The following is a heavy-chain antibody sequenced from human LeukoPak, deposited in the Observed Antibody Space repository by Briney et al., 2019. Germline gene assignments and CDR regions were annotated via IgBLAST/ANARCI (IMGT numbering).Heavy chain of an antibody. Sequence: GGSPRLSCAASGFIFSTYGMHWVRQAPGKGLEWVAFIRPDGSDKYYAGSVKGRFTISRDNSKNTLYLQMNSLRAEDTAVYYCGKHDSSSKYWGQGTLVTVSS. CDR2: IRPDGSDK. CDR1: GFIFSTYG. CDR3: GKHDSSSKY. V-gene: IGHV3-30*02. D-gene: IGHD3-22*01. J-gene: IGHJ4*02.